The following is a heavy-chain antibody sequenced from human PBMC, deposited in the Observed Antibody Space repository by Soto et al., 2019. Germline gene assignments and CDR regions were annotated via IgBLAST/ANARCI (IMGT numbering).Heavy chain of an antibody. D-gene: IGHD3-22*01. CDR2: ISAYNGNT. V-gene: IGHV1-18*01. CDR3: ARDTYYYDSSGYPYYYYGMDV. Sequence: GESLKISCKASGYTFTSYGISWVRQAPGQGLEWMGWISAYNGNTNYAQKLQGRVTMTTDTSTSTAYMELRSLRSDDTAVYYCARDTYYYDSSGYPYYYYGMDVWGQGTTVTVSS. CDR1: GYTFTSYG. J-gene: IGHJ6*02.